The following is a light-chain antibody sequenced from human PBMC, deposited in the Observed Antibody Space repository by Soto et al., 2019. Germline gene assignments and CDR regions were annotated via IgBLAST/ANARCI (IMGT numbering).Light chain of an antibody. V-gene: IGKV1-5*01. J-gene: IGKJ1*01. CDR1: QSISSW. CDR2: DAS. Sequence: DIQMTQSPSPLSASVGDRVTITCRASQSISSWLAWYQQKPGKAPRILIYDASSLESGVPSRFSGSGSGTVFTITISSLQPDDFATYYCQQYNSYSTLGQGTKVDIK. CDR3: QQYNSYST.